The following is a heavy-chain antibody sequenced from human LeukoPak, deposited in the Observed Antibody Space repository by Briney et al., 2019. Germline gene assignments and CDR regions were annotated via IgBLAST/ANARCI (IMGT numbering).Heavy chain of an antibody. CDR2: ISAYNGNT. CDR1: GYIFTSYG. J-gene: IGHJ5*02. CDR3: ARDADSEYSSSSGWFDP. D-gene: IGHD6-6*01. Sequence: ASVKVSCKASGYIFTSYGISWVRQATGQGLEWMGWISAYNGNTNYAQKLQGRVTITTDTSTSTAYLELRSLRSDDTAVYYCARDADSEYSSSSGWFDPWGQGTLVTVSS. V-gene: IGHV1-18*01.